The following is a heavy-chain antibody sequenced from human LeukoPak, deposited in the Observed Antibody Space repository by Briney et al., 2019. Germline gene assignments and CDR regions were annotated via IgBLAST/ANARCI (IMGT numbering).Heavy chain of an antibody. CDR1: GGSFSGYY. Sequence: SETLSLTCVAYGGSFSGYYWSWIRQPPGKGLEWIGEINHSGSTNYNPSLKSRVTISVDTSKNQFSLKLSSVTAADTAVYYCATSIAARSKFDYWGQGTLVTVSS. D-gene: IGHD6-6*01. CDR3: ATSIAARSKFDY. V-gene: IGHV4-34*01. CDR2: INHSGST. J-gene: IGHJ4*02.